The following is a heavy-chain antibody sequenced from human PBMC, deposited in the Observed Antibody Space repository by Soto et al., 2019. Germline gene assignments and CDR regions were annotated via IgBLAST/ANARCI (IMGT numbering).Heavy chain of an antibody. CDR2: IYYSGST. J-gene: IGHJ4*02. Sequence: QVQLQESGPGLVKPSQTLSLTCTVSGGSISSGGYYWSWIRQHPGKGLEWIGYIYYSGSTYYNPSLQGRVTISVDTSKNQFSLKLSFVTAADTAVYYCARWGIEFLAESGGFDYWGQGTLVTVSS. CDR3: ARWGIEFLAESGGFDY. V-gene: IGHV4-31*03. CDR1: GGSISSGGYY. D-gene: IGHD3-10*01.